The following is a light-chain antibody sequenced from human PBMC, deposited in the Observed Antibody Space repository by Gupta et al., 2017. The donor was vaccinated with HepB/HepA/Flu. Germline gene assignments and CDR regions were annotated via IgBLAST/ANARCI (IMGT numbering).Light chain of an antibody. Sequence: QSVLTQPPSASGTPGQRVTISCSGSSSNIGRNTVNWYQQLPGTAPKLLIYTNNQRPSGVPDRFSGSKSCTSASLALSGLQSEDEADYYCAAWDDSLNGQIFGGGTKLTVL. J-gene: IGLJ2*01. V-gene: IGLV1-44*01. CDR3: AAWDDSLNGQI. CDR2: TNN. CDR1: SSNIGRNT.